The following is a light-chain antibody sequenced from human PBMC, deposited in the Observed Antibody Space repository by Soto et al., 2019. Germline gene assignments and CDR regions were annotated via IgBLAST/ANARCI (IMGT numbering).Light chain of an antibody. CDR3: QQYGGWT. Sequence: DIVLTQSPGTLSVSPGERDTLSCRASQTISSNYLAWYQKKPGHPPSLLIYVTSSRATGITDRFSCSGSGTAFALTISRLGPEYSGIYYCQQYGGWTFAQGTKV. J-gene: IGKJ1*01. V-gene: IGKV3-20*01. CDR1: QTISSNY. CDR2: VTS.